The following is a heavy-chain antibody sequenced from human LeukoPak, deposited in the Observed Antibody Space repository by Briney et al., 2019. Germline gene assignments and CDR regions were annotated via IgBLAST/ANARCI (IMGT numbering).Heavy chain of an antibody. Sequence: GGSLRLSCVASGFTFSSNGMHWVRQAPGKGLEWVSYISSSGSTIYYADSVKGRFTISRDNAKNSLYLQMNSLRAEDTAVYYCAELGITMIGGVWGKGTTVTISS. D-gene: IGHD3-10*02. J-gene: IGHJ6*04. CDR3: AELGITMIGGV. CDR1: GFTFSSNG. CDR2: ISSSGSTI. V-gene: IGHV3-48*03.